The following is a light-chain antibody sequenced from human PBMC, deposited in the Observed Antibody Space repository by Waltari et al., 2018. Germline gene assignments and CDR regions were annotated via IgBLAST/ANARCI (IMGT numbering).Light chain of an antibody. J-gene: IGLJ2*01. CDR3: SSYTSSSLVV. V-gene: IGLV2-14*01. CDR2: EVS. CDR1: SRAVGGYNS. Sequence: QSALTQPASVSGSPRQSITISCPGTSRAVGGYNSVSWYQQHTGKAPKLMIYEVSNRPSGVSNRFSGSKSGNTASLTISGLQAEDEADYYCSSYTSSSLVVFGGGTKLTVL.